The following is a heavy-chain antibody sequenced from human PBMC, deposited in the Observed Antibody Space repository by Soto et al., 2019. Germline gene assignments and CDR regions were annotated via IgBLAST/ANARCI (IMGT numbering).Heavy chain of an antibody. V-gene: IGHV4-39*01. CDR3: ARVGYCTNGVCRRRDWFDP. J-gene: IGHJ5*02. CDR2: IYYSGST. D-gene: IGHD2-8*01. Sequence: QLQLQESGPGLVKPSETLSLTCTVSGGSISSSSYYWGWIRQPPGKGLEWIGSIYYSGSTYYNPSLKSRVTISVDTSKNQFSLKLSSVTAADTAVYYCARVGYCTNGVCRRRDWFDPWGQGTLVTVSS. CDR1: GGSISSSSYY.